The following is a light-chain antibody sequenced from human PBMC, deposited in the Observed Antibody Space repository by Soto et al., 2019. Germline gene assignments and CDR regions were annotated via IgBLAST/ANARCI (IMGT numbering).Light chain of an antibody. Sequence: SALTQPASVSRSPGQSITISCTGTSSDVGGYNYVSWYQQHPGKAPKLMIYEVSNRPSGVPNRFSASKSGTSASLAIAGLQAEDEADYYCQSYDSSLSGYVFGTGTKVTVL. J-gene: IGLJ1*01. V-gene: IGLV2-14*01. CDR2: EVS. CDR1: SSDVGGYNY. CDR3: QSYDSSLSGYV.